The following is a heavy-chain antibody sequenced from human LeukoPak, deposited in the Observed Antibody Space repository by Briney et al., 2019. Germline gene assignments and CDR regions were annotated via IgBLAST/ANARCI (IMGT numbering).Heavy chain of an antibody. CDR2: MNPNSGNT. CDR3: AGGRDYYDSSGYYRNNWFDP. Sequence: ASVKVSCKASGYTFTSYDINWVRQATGQGLEWMGWMNPNSGNTGYAQKFQGRVTMTRNTSISTAYMELSSLRSEDTAVYYCAGGRDYYDSSGYYRNNWFDPWGQGTLVTVSS. CDR1: GYTFTSYD. V-gene: IGHV1-8*01. D-gene: IGHD3-22*01. J-gene: IGHJ5*02.